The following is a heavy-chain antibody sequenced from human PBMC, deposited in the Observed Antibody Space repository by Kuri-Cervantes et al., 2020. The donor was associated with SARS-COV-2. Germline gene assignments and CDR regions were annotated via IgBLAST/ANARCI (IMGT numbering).Heavy chain of an antibody. CDR3: AREVGIQLWSSGNAFDI. J-gene: IGHJ3*02. D-gene: IGHD5-18*01. CDR2: IIPILGIA. Sequence: SVKVSCKASGYTFTGYYMHWVRQAPGQGLEWMGRIIPILGIANYAQKFQGRVTITADKSTSTAYMELSSLRSEDTAVYYCAREVGIQLWSSGNAFDIWGQGTMVTVSS. CDR1: GYTFTGYY. V-gene: IGHV1-69*04.